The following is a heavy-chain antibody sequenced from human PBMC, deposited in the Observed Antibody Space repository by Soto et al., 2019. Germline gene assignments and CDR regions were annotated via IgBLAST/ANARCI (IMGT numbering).Heavy chain of an antibody. CDR1: GFTFSGSA. CDR3: TRHSDYYDILTGPNGGPFDP. CDR2: IRSKANSYAT. Sequence: GGSLRLSCAASGFTFSGSAMHWVRQASGKGLEWVGRIRSKANSYATAYAASVKGRFTISRDDSKNTAYLQMNSLKTEDTAVYYCTRHSDYYDILTGPNGGPFDPWGQGTLVTVSS. J-gene: IGHJ5*02. D-gene: IGHD3-9*01. V-gene: IGHV3-73*01.